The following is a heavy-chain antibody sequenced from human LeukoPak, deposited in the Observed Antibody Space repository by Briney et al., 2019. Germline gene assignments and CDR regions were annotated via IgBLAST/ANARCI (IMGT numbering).Heavy chain of an antibody. J-gene: IGHJ4*02. V-gene: IGHV3-30-3*01. CDR2: ISYDGSNK. D-gene: IGHD1-1*01. Sequence: PGGSLRLSCAASGFTFSSYAIHWVRQAPGKGLEWVTLISYDGSNKYYADSVKGRFTISRDNSKNTLYLQMNSLRAEDTAVYYCAKVKGVQLESSYFDYWGQGTLVTVSS. CDR1: GFTFSSYA. CDR3: AKVKGVQLESSYFDY.